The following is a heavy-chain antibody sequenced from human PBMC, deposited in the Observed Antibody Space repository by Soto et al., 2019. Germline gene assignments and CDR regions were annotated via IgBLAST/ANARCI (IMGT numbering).Heavy chain of an antibody. CDR2: IWYDGSNK. Sequence: GESLKISCAASGFTFSSYGMHWVRQAPGKGLEWVAVIWYDGSNKYYADSVKGRFTISRDNSKNTLYLQMNSLRAEDTAVYYCARDHLGWTTSNWNYVLDYWGQGTLVTVSS. CDR3: ARDHLGWTTSNWNYVLDY. J-gene: IGHJ4*02. CDR1: GFTFSSYG. D-gene: IGHD1-7*01. V-gene: IGHV3-33*08.